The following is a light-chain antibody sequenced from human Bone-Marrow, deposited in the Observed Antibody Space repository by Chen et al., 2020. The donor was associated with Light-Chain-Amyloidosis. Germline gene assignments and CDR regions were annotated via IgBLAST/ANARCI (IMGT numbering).Light chain of an antibody. V-gene: IGLV2-23*01. CDR2: EGI. J-gene: IGLJ1*01. CDR1: SSNVGDYSL. CDR3: YTYAGSATLV. Sequence: QSALTHPASVSGSPGQSITIPCTGTSSNVGDYSLVSWYQQHPGKAPKLILYEGIQRPSGVSSRFSGSMCGNTASLTISGLQTEDEADYFCYTYAGSATLVFGSATTVTVL.